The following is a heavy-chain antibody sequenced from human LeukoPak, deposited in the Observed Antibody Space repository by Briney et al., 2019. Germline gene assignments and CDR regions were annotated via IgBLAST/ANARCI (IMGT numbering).Heavy chain of an antibody. CDR2: ISGTGDNT. Sequence: GGSLRLSCAASGFAFSNYAMNWVRQAPGKGLEWVSSISGTGDNTYYAESVKGRFTISRDNSKNTVFLQMNSLRAEDTAVFYCAKRSGYTTGWFFDFWGQGTQVTVSS. D-gene: IGHD6-19*01. J-gene: IGHJ4*02. CDR1: GFAFSNYA. CDR3: AKRSGYTTGWFFDF. V-gene: IGHV3-23*01.